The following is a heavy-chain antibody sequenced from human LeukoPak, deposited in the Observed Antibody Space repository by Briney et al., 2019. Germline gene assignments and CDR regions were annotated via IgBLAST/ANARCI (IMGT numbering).Heavy chain of an antibody. CDR3: ARVRGDILTGYLYYYYGMDV. CDR2: ISYDGSNK. CDR1: GFTFSSYA. J-gene: IGHJ6*04. Sequence: GESLRLSCAASGFTFSSYAMHWVRQAPGKGLEWVAVISYDGSNKYYADSVKGRFTISRDNSKNTLYLQMNSLRAEDTAVYYCARVRGDILTGYLYYYYGMDVWGKGTTVTVSS. V-gene: IGHV3-30*04. D-gene: IGHD3-9*01.